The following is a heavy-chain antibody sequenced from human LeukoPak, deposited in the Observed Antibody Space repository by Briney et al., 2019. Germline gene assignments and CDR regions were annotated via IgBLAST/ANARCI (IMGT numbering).Heavy chain of an antibody. D-gene: IGHD6-19*01. J-gene: IGHJ4*02. V-gene: IGHV1-2*02. CDR2: INPNSGGT. CDR3: ARSPVAAGHYFDY. Sequence: ASVKVSCKASGYTFTGYYTHWVRQAPGQGLEWMGWINPNSGGTNYAQKFQGRVTMTRDTSISTAYMELSRLRSDDTAVYYCARSPVAAGHYFDYWGQGTLVTVSS. CDR1: GYTFTGYY.